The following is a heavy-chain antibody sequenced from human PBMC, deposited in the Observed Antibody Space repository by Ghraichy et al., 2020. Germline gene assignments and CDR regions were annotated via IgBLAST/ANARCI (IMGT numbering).Heavy chain of an antibody. CDR1: GYTFTNYA. CDR3: AREEGAPVYFDS. CDR2: INTGNGNT. V-gene: IGHV1-3*04. J-gene: IGHJ4*02. Sequence: ASVKVSCKASGYTFTNYAMHWVRQAPGQRLEWMGWINTGNGNTKYSQKFQGRVTFTRDTSARTAYMELSSLRSEDTGVYYCAREEGAPVYFDSWGLGTLVTVSS.